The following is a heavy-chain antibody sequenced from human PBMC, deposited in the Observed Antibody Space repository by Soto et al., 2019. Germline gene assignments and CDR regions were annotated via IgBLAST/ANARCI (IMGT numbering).Heavy chain of an antibody. V-gene: IGHV3-7*01. J-gene: IGHJ6*02. D-gene: IGHD5-18*01. CDR2: IKQDGSEK. CDR1: GFTFSSYW. Sequence: EVQLVESGGGLVQPGGSLRLSCAASGFTFSSYWMSWVRQAPGKGLEWVANIKQDGSEKYYVDSVKGRFTISRDNAKNSLYLQMNSLRAEDTAVYYCARERAGGYSYGLLYYYYGMDVWGQGTTVTVSS. CDR3: ARERAGGYSYGLLYYYYGMDV.